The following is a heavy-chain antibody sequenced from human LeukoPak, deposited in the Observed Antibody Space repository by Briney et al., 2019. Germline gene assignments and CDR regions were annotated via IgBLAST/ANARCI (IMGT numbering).Heavy chain of an antibody. CDR2: ISSSSSYI. CDR3: ARGSRWLQLGDFDY. CDR1: GFTFSSYS. J-gene: IGHJ4*02. V-gene: IGHV3-21*01. D-gene: IGHD5-24*01. Sequence: GRSLRLSCAASGFTFSSYSMNWVRQAPGKGLEWVSSISSSSSYIYYADSVKGRFTISRDNAKNSLYLQMNSLRAEDTAVYYCARGSRWLQLGDFDYWGQGTLVTVSS.